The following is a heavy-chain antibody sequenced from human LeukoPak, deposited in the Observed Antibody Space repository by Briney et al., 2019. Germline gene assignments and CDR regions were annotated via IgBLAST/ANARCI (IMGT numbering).Heavy chain of an antibody. D-gene: IGHD6-13*01. J-gene: IGHJ4*02. CDR3: VEGVGYSTSPLDY. CDR2: ISNNGGST. CDR1: GFTFSSYA. Sequence: GGSLRLSCSASGFTFSSYAMHWVRQAPGKGLEYVSSISNNGGSTYYADSVKGRFTISRDNSKNTMYLQMSSLRAEETDVYYCVEGVGYSTSPLDYWGQGTLVTVSS. V-gene: IGHV3-64D*06.